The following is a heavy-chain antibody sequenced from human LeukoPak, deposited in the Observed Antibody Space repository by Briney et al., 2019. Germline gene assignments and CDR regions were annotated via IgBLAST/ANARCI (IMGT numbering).Heavy chain of an antibody. CDR1: GGSFSGYY. Sequence: SETLSLTCAVYGGSFSGYYWSWIHQPPGKGLEWIGEINHSGSTNYNPSLKSRVTISVDTSKNQFSLKLSSVTAADTAVYYCARNARSTSSLYRYYYYYMDVWGKGTTVTVSS. V-gene: IGHV4-34*01. CDR3: ARNARSTSSLYRYYYYYMDV. D-gene: IGHD2-2*01. CDR2: INHSGST. J-gene: IGHJ6*03.